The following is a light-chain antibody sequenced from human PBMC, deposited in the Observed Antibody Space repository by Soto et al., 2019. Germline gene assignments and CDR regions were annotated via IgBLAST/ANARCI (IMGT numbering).Light chain of an antibody. V-gene: IGKV1-39*01. CDR3: QQSYSTPLT. Sequence: DIQMTQSPSSLSASVGDRVTITCRAGQTIASYLNWYQQKPGKAPKLLIYAASSLQSGVPSRFSSSGSVTDFTLTISSLQPEDFATYYCQQSYSTPLTFGGGTKVEI. J-gene: IGKJ4*01. CDR2: AAS. CDR1: QTIASY.